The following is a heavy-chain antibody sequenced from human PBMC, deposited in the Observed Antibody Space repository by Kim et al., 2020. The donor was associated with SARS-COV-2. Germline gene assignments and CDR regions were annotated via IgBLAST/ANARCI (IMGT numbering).Heavy chain of an antibody. D-gene: IGHD3-10*01. Sequence: SVKVSCKASGGTFSSYAISWVRQAPGQGLEWMGGIIPIFGTANYAQKFQGRVTITADESTSTAYMELSSLRSEDTAVYYCAGEESETHYYYYYGMDVWGQGTTVTVSS. CDR1: GGTFSSYA. CDR2: IIPIFGTA. CDR3: AGEESETHYYYYYGMDV. V-gene: IGHV1-69*13. J-gene: IGHJ6*02.